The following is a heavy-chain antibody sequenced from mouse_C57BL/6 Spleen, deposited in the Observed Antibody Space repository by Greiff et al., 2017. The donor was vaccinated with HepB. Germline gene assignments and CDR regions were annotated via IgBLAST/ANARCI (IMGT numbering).Heavy chain of an antibody. V-gene: IGHV3-6*01. CDR1: GYSITSGYY. CDR3: ARGPTAFDY. CDR2: ISYDGSN. J-gene: IGHJ2*01. Sequence: EVKLMESGPGLVKPSQSLSLTCSVTGYSITSGYYWNWIRQFPGNKLEWMGYISYDGSNNYNPSLKNRISITRDTSKNQFFLKLNSVTTEDTATYYCARGPTAFDYWGQGTTLTVSS. D-gene: IGHD1-2*01.